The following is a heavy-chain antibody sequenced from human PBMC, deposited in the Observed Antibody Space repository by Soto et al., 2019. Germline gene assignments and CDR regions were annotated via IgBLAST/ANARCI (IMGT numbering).Heavy chain of an antibody. CDR2: IFPKFGTT. CDR3: EAEMTFGKLSVV. D-gene: IGHD3-16*02. V-gene: IGHV1-69*13. CDR1: GDTDTNYV. Sequence: SEKVSCKASGDTDTNYVISWVRQAPGQGLEWMGGIFPKFGTTYSAQKLQDRLTITADESTSTVYMQLSSLRLDDTAVYYCEAEMTFGKLSVVWGQGTTVTVSS. J-gene: IGHJ6*02.